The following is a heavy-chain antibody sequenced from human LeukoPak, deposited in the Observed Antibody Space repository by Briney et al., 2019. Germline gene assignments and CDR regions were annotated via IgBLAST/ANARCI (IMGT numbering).Heavy chain of an antibody. D-gene: IGHD3-16*01. CDR2: IRYDGSNK. Sequence: AGGSLRLSCAASGFTFSSYGMHWVRQGPGKGLEWVAFIRYDGSNKNYADSVKGRFTISRDNSKNTLYLQMNSLRAEDTAVYYCALPHYYDSEGASDMDVWGKGTTVTISS. V-gene: IGHV3-30*02. CDR3: ALPHYYDSEGASDMDV. J-gene: IGHJ6*03. CDR1: GFTFSSYG.